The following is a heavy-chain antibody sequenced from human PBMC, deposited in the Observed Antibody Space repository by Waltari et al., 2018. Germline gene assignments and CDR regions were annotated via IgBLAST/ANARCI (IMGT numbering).Heavy chain of an antibody. CDR1: GFTLSSYS. CDR2: IYYSGST. J-gene: IGHJ3*02. Sequence: VQLVESGGGLVQPGGSLRLSCAASGFTLSSYSMNWVRQAPGKGLEWIGYIYYSGSTNYNPSLKSRVTISVDTSKNQFSLKLSSVTAADTAVYYCAREPTGDDAFDIWGQGTMVTVSS. CDR3: AREPTGDDAFDI. V-gene: IGHV4-59*01. D-gene: IGHD7-27*01.